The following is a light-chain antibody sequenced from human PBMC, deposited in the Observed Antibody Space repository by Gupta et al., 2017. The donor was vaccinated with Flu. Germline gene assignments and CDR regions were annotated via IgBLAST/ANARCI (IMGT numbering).Light chain of an antibody. CDR3: QSYDISLSCSV. Sequence: QYMLTTPPSASAAPGQTFTISCTGTSYNFGAGYDVHWYQQLPGTTPKLLIYGNSYRASWVPDRFSGSKSGTSASLAITGLQADDESDYYCQSYDISLSCSVFGGGTKLTVL. J-gene: IGLJ3*02. CDR1: SYNFGAGYD. CDR2: GNS. V-gene: IGLV1-40*01.